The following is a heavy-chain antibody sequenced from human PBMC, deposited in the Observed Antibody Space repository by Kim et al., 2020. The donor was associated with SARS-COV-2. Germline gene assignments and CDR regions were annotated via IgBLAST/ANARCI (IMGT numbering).Heavy chain of an antibody. Sequence: SETLSLTCAVYGGSFSGYYWSWIRQPPGKGLEWIGEINHSGSTNYNPSLKSRVTISVDTSKNQFSLKLSSVTAADTAVYYCARASRDGYYYWGQGTLVPV. CDR1: GGSFSGYY. CDR2: INHSGST. D-gene: IGHD5-12*01. CDR3: ARASRDGYYY. V-gene: IGHV4-34*01. J-gene: IGHJ4*02.